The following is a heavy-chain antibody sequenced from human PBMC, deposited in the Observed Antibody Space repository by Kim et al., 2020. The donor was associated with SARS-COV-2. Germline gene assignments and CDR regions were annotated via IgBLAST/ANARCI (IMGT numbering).Heavy chain of an antibody. CDR3: ARDLGYSSGWYKGRTRGGGFDY. Sequence: GGSLRLSCAASGFTFSSYSMNWVRQAPGKGLEWVSYISSSSSTIYYADSVKGRFTISRDNAKNSLYLQMNSLRDEDTAVYYCARDLGYSSGWYKGRTRGGGFDYWGQGTLVTVSS. CDR2: ISSSSSTI. V-gene: IGHV3-48*02. J-gene: IGHJ4*02. D-gene: IGHD6-19*01. CDR1: GFTFSSYS.